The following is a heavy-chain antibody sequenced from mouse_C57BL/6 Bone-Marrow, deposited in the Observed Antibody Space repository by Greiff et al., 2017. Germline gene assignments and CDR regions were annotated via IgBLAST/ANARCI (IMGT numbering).Heavy chain of an antibody. CDR3: ASRPDGYDESWYFDV. CDR2: IDPSDSYT. J-gene: IGHJ1*03. Sequence: VQLQQPGAELVMPGASVKLSCKASGYTFTSYWMHWVKQRPGQGLEWIGEIDPSDSYTNSNQKFKGKSTLTVDKSSSTAYMQLSSLTSEDSAVYYCASRPDGYDESWYFDVWGTGTTVTVSS. D-gene: IGHD2-2*01. V-gene: IGHV1-69*01. CDR1: GYTFTSYW.